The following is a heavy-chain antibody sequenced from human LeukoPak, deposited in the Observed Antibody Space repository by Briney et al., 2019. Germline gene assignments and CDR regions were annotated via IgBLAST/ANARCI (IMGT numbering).Heavy chain of an antibody. V-gene: IGHV1-18*04. D-gene: IGHD4-17*01. CDR2: ISAYNGNT. Sequence: ASVKVSCKATGYTFTGYYIHWVRQAPGQGLEWMGWISAYNGNTNYAQKLQGRVTMTTDTSPSIAYMELRSLRSDDTAVYYCARWSHDYGDYKGGDYWGQGTLVTVSS. CDR1: GYTFTGYY. J-gene: IGHJ4*02. CDR3: ARWSHDYGDYKGGDY.